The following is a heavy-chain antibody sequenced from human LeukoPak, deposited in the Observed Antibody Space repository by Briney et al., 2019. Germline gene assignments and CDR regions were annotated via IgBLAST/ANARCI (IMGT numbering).Heavy chain of an antibody. CDR3: ARGASGWYTNWFDP. J-gene: IGHJ5*02. D-gene: IGHD6-19*01. CDR2: IIPIFGTA. V-gene: IGHV1-69*05. Sequence: SVKVSCKASGGTFSSYAISWVRQAPGQGLEWMGGIIPIFGTANYAQKFQGRVTITTDESTSTAYMELSSLRSADTAVYYCARGASGWYTNWFDPWGQGTLVTVSS. CDR1: GGTFSSYA.